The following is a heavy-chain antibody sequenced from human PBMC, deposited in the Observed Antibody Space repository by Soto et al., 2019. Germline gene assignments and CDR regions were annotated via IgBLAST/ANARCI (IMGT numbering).Heavy chain of an antibody. J-gene: IGHJ4*02. CDR3: ARRYSYAPYYFDY. D-gene: IGHD5-18*01. CDR2: IYYSGST. Sequence: LSLTCTVSGGSISSGDYYWSWIRQPPGKGLEWIGYIYYSGSTYYNPSLKSRVTISVDTSKNQFSLKLSSVTAADTAVYYCARRYSYAPYYFDYWGQGTLVTVSS. CDR1: GGSISSGDYY. V-gene: IGHV4-30-4*01.